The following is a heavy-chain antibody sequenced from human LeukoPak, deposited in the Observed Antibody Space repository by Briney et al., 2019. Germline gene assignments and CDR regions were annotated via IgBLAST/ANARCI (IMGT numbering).Heavy chain of an antibody. V-gene: IGHV3-23*01. CDR1: GLSFSDFA. Sequence: GGSLRLSCAASGLSFSDFAMSWVRQTPGKGLEWVSAISSSGGSTYYADSVKGRFTISRDNSKNTVYLQMNSLRAEDTAEYCCAAPPDDRSGYLYPWGYYQHWGQGTLVTSSS. J-gene: IGHJ1*01. CDR3: AAPPDDRSGYLYPWGYYQH. D-gene: IGHD3-22*01. CDR2: ISSSGGST.